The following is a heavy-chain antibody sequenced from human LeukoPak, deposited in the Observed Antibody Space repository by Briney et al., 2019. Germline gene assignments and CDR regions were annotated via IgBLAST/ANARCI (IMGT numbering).Heavy chain of an antibody. CDR2: ISYSGST. CDR1: GGSISSYY. D-gene: IGHD1-1*01. Sequence: TSETLSLTCTVFGGSISSYYWGWIRQPPGKGLEWIGYISYSGSTNYNPSLKSRVTISVDTSKNHFSLNLNSVTAADTAVYYCARVTRSGFFDIWGQGTMVTVSS. J-gene: IGHJ3*02. V-gene: IGHV4-59*01. CDR3: ARVTRSGFFDI.